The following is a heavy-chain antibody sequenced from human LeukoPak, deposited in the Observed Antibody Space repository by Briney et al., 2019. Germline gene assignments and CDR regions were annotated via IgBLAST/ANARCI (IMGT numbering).Heavy chain of an antibody. CDR2: ISSSSGYI. V-gene: IGHV3-21*01. Sequence: GGSLRLSCAASGFTFSSYSMNWVRQAPGKGLEWVSSISSSSGYIYYADSVKGRFTISRDNAKNSLYLQMNSLRAEDTAVYYCARVYYYDSSGYFYWGQGTLVTVSS. J-gene: IGHJ4*02. CDR3: ARVYYYDSSGYFY. D-gene: IGHD3-22*01. CDR1: GFTFSSYS.